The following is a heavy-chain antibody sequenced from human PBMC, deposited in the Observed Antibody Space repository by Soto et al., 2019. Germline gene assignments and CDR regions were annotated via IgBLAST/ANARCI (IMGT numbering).Heavy chain of an antibody. J-gene: IGHJ3*02. Sequence: SETLSLTCTVSGGSISNYYWSWIRQPPGKRLEWIGYIDYYGSTNYNPSLKSRVTISVDTSKKQFSLNLGSVTAADTAIYYCARYFDWPSGFGIWGQGTMVTVSS. D-gene: IGHD3-9*01. CDR3: ARYFDWPSGFGI. CDR1: GGSISNYY. CDR2: IDYYGST. V-gene: IGHV4-59*01.